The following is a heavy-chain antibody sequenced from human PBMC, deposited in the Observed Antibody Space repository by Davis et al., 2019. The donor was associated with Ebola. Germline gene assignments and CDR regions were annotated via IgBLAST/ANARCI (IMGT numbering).Heavy chain of an antibody. V-gene: IGHV3-30*02. J-gene: IGHJ4*02. CDR3: ASESGSYFANYFDY. CDR2: IRYDGSNK. Sequence: GGSLRLSCAASGFTFSSYGMHWVRQAPGKGLEWVAFIRYDGSNKYYADSVKGRFTISRDNAKNSLYLQMNSLRDEDTAVYYCASESGSYFANYFDYWGQGTLVTVSS. CDR1: GFTFSSYG. D-gene: IGHD1-26*01.